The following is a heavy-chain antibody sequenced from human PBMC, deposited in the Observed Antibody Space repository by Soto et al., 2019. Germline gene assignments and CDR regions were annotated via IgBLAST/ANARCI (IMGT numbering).Heavy chain of an antibody. J-gene: IGHJ5*02. V-gene: IGHV1-3*01. CDR3: ARADSYGAVNWFDP. D-gene: IGHD5-18*01. CDR1: GYTFTSYD. Sequence: ASVKVSCKASGYTFTSYDMHWVRQAPGQRLEWMGWINAGNGNTKYSQKFQGRVTITRDTSASTAYMELSSLRSEDTAVYYCARADSYGAVNWFDPWGQGTLVTVSS. CDR2: INAGNGNT.